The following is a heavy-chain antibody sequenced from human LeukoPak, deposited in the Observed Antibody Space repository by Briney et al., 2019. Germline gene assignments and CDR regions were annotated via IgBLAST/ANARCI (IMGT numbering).Heavy chain of an antibody. CDR2: ISGSDDST. D-gene: IGHD6-19*01. V-gene: IGHV3-23*01. CDR1: GFTFSSYA. Sequence: GGSLRLSCAASGFTFSSYAMSWVRQAPGKGLEWVSAISGSDDSTYYADSVKGRFTISRDNAKNTLYLQMNSLIAEDTAVYFCTRAGYSSGFDSWGQGTLVTVSS. J-gene: IGHJ5*01. CDR3: TRAGYSSGFDS.